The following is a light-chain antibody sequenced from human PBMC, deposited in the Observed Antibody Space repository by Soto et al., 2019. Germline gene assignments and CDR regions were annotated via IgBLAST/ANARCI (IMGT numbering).Light chain of an antibody. V-gene: IGLV1-51*01. Sequence: QSVLTQPPSVSAAPGQKVTISCSGSSSNIGNEYVSWYQHLPGTAPKLVIYDNNKRPSGIPVRFSGSKSGTSATLDITGPQTGDEAEYYCATWDSSLSGVVFGGGTKVTVL. J-gene: IGLJ2*01. CDR1: SSNIGNEY. CDR2: DNN. CDR3: ATWDSSLSGVV.